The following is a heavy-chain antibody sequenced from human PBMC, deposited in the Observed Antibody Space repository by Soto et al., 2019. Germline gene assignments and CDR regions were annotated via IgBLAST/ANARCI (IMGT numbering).Heavy chain of an antibody. CDR2: ISHTGST. Sequence: SISSSSYYWGWIRQPPGKGLEWIGSISHTGSTSYNPSLKGRVTMSVDKSKNQFSLKLSSVTAADMAVYYCARAVAPYLGTWFDPWGQGTLVTVSS. V-gene: IGHV4-39*07. J-gene: IGHJ5*02. CDR1: SISSSSYY. D-gene: IGHD3-16*01. CDR3: ARAVAPYLGTWFDP.